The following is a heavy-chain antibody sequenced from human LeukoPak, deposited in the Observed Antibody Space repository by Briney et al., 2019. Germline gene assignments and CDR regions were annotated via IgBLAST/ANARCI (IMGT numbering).Heavy chain of an antibody. CDR2: ISAYNGNT. V-gene: IGHV1-18*01. CDR1: GYTFTSYG. D-gene: IGHD3-10*02. J-gene: IGHJ4*02. Sequence: ASVKVSCKASGYTFTSYGIGWVRQAPGQGLEWMGWISAYNGNTNYAQKLQGRVTMTTDTSTSTAYMELRSLRSDDTAVYYCARERAPGITMFRAYYFDYWGQGTLVTVSS. CDR3: ARERAPGITMFRAYYFDY.